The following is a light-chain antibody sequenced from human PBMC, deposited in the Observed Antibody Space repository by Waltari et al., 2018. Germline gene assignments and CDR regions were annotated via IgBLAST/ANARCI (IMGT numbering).Light chain of an antibody. CDR2: AGY. CDR1: QGISRS. Sequence: DTQLTQSPSFVSASVGDRVSITCRASQGISRSLAWYQQKPGKAPKLLIYAGYTLQSGVPSRFSGSGSGTEFTLTVSSLQPEDYATYYCQQLNNFPLTFGGGTKVEIK. CDR3: QQLNNFPLT. V-gene: IGKV1-9*01. J-gene: IGKJ4*01.